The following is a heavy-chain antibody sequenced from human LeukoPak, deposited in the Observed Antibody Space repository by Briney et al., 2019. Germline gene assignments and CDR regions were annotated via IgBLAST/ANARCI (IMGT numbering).Heavy chain of an antibody. CDR3: ARDGGGVAAAGSFLFDY. Sequence: PSETLSLTCTVSGGSISSSSYYWGWIRQPPGKGLEWIGRIYYSGSTYYNPSLKSRVTISVDTSKNQFSLKLSSVTAADTAVYYCARDGGGVAAAGSFLFDYWGQGTLVTVSS. CDR2: IYYSGST. D-gene: IGHD6-13*01. CDR1: GGSISSSSYY. J-gene: IGHJ4*02. V-gene: IGHV4-39*07.